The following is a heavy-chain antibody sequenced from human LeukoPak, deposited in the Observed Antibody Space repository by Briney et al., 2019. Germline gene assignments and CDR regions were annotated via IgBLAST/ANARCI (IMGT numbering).Heavy chain of an antibody. J-gene: IGHJ3*02. Sequence: ASMKVSCKVSGYIFTELSMHWVRQAPGKGLEWMGGFDPEDGETIYAQKFQGRVTMTEDTSTDTAYMELSSLRSEDTAVYYCATPQGRAVTSFDAFDIWGQGTMVTVSS. CDR1: GYIFTELS. V-gene: IGHV1-24*01. CDR2: FDPEDGET. D-gene: IGHD4-11*01. CDR3: ATPQGRAVTSFDAFDI.